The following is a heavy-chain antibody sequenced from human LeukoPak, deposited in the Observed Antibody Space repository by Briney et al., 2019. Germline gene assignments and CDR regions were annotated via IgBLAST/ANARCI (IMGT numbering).Heavy chain of an antibody. J-gene: IGHJ6*03. CDR2: IYYSGST. Sequence: PSETLSLTCTVSGGSISSSSYYRGWIRQPPGKGLEWIGSIYYSGSTYYNPSLKSRVTISVDTSKNQLSLKLSSVTAADTAVYYCARHLGYYYYMDVWGKGTTVTVSS. CDR1: GGSISSSSYY. V-gene: IGHV4-39*01. CDR3: ARHLGYYYYMDV.